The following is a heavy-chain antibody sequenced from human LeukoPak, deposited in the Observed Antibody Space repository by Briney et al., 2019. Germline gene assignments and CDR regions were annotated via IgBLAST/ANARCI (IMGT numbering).Heavy chain of an antibody. J-gene: IGHJ4*02. D-gene: IGHD6-13*01. CDR2: ISGSGGST. CDR3: AKVGARGIAAAGPEN. V-gene: IGHV3-23*01. Sequence: PGGSLRLSCAASGFTFSSYAMSWDRQAPGKGLEWVSAISGSGGSTYYADSVKGRSTISRDNSKNTLYLQMNSLRAEDTAVYYCAKVGARGIAAAGPENWGQGTLVTVSS. CDR1: GFTFSSYA.